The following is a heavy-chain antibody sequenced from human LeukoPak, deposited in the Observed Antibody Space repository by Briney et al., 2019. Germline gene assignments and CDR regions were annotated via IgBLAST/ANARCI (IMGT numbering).Heavy chain of an antibody. Sequence: PGGSLRLSCAASGCTFSTYGMHWVRQAPGKGLEWVSLIWYDGSKKYYADSVKGRFTISRDNSKNTLYLQMSSLRAEDTAIYYCASTISSAYYHSLDYWGQGTLVTVSS. CDR2: IWYDGSKK. J-gene: IGHJ4*02. V-gene: IGHV3-33*01. CDR1: GCTFSTYG. D-gene: IGHD3-22*01. CDR3: ASTISSAYYHSLDY.